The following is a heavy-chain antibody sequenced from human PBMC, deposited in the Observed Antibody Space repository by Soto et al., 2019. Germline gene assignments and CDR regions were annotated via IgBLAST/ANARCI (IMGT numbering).Heavy chain of an antibody. J-gene: IGHJ6*02. CDR3: ARYDSSGYYGYYGMDV. CDR1: GGSISSYY. D-gene: IGHD3-22*01. Sequence: TLSLTCTVSGGSISSYYWSWIRQPPGKGLEWIGYIYYSGSTNYNPSLKSRVTISVDTSKNQFSLKLSSVTAADTAVYYCARYDSSGYYGYYGMDVWGQGTTVTVSS. V-gene: IGHV4-59*01. CDR2: IYYSGST.